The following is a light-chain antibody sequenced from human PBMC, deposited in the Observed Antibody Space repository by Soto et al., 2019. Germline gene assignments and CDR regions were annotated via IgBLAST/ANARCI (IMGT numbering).Light chain of an antibody. CDR3: CSYAGSYTFV. CDR2: DVT. CDR1: SSVVGVYNY. V-gene: IGLV2-11*01. Sequence: QSVLTQPRSVSGSPGQSVTISCTGTSSVVGVYNYVSWYQQHPGKAPKLMIYDVTKRPSGVPDRFSGSKSANTASLTISGLQAEDEADYYCCSYAGSYTFVFGTGTNGTVL. J-gene: IGLJ1*01.